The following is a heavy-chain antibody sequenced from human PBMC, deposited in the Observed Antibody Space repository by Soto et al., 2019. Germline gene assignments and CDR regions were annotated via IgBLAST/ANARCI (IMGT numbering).Heavy chain of an antibody. CDR3: ARGRVAASGGGPLDDP. J-gene: IGHJ5*02. Sequence: QVQLVQSGAEVKKPGSSVKVSCKASGGTFSSYAISWVRQAPGQGLEWMGGIIPIFGTANYAQTFQGRGTLTADESTSTAYMELSRLRSEDTAGYYCARGRVAASGGGPLDDPWGQGTLVTVSS. D-gene: IGHD6-13*01. V-gene: IGHV1-69*01. CDR2: IIPIFGTA. CDR1: GGTFSSYA.